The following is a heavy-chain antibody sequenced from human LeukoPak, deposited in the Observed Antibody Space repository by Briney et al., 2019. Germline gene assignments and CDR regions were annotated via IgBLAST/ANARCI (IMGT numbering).Heavy chain of an antibody. CDR1: GGCISSYY. J-gene: IGHJ4*02. CDR2: ISCSGSI. CDR3: ARVPRGHSSSYYFDY. V-gene: IGHV4-59*01. Sequence: SEPLSLTCTVSGGCISSYYCNWIRQPPGKGLEWIGYISCSGSINYNPSLKSRVTISVATSKNQFSLQLSSVTAADTAVYYCARVPRGHSSSYYFDYWGQGTLVTVSS. D-gene: IGHD5-18*01.